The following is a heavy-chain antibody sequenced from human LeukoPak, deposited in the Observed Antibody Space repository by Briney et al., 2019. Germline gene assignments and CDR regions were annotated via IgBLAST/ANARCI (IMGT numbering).Heavy chain of an antibody. V-gene: IGHV1-8*01. D-gene: IGHD2-2*01. CDR1: GYTFTSYD. CDR3: ARVVAVPAANYCSYYYGMDV. CDR2: MNPNSGNT. J-gene: IGHJ6*02. Sequence: GASVKVSCKASGYTFTSYDINWVRQATGQGLEWMGWMNPNSGNTGYAQKFQGRVTMTRNTSISTAYMELSSLRSEDTAVYYCARVVAVPAANYCSYYYGMDVWGQGTTVTVSS.